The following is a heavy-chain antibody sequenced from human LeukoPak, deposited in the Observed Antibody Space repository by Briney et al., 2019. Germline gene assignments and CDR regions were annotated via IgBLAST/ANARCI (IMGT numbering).Heavy chain of an antibody. CDR2: ISSSSSYI. CDR3: ARDSGIAAAGTWGPNDY. CDR1: GFTFSSYS. D-gene: IGHD6-13*01. J-gene: IGHJ4*02. Sequence: GGSLRLSCAASGFTFSSYSMNWVRQAPGKVLEWVSSISSSSSYIYYADSVKGRFTISRDNAKNSLYLQMNSLRAEDTAVYYCARDSGIAAAGTWGPNDYWGQGTLVTVSS. V-gene: IGHV3-21*01.